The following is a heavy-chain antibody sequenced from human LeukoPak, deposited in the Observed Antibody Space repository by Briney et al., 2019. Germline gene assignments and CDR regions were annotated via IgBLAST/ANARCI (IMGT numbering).Heavy chain of an antibody. CDR1: GGSISSYY. J-gene: IGHJ5*02. Sequence: PSETLSLTCTVSGGSISSYYWSWIRQPAGKGLEWIGHIYTSGSTNYNPSLKSRVTMSVDTSKNQFSLKLSSVTAADTAVYYCARMVRGVIRGDWFDPWGQGTLVTVSS. CDR3: ARMVRGVIRGDWFDP. V-gene: IGHV4-4*07. CDR2: IYTSGST. D-gene: IGHD3-10*01.